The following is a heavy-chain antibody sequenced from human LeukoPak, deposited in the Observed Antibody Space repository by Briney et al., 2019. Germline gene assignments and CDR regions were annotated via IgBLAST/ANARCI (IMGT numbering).Heavy chain of an antibody. CDR2: IYYSGST. CDR1: GGSISSSSYY. J-gene: IGHJ4*02. Sequence: SETLSLTCTVSGGSISSSSYYWGWIRQPPGKGLEWIGSIYYSGSTYYNPSLKSRVTISVDTSKNQFSLKLSSVTAADTAVYYCARHTRDDYSNKGIDYWGQGTLVTVSS. CDR3: ARHTRDDYSNKGIDY. V-gene: IGHV4-39*01. D-gene: IGHD4-11*01.